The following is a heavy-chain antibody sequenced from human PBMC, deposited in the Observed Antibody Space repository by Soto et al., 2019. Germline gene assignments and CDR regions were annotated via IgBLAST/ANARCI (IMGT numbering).Heavy chain of an antibody. J-gene: IGHJ2*01. D-gene: IGHD5-12*01. CDR1: GFTFSSYG. CDR3: ARWLQTGYFDL. CDR2: ISYDGSNK. V-gene: IGHV3-30*03. Sequence: QVQLVESGGGVVQPGRSLRLSCAASGFTFSSYGMHWVRQAPGKGLEWVAVISYDGSNKYYADSVKGRFTISRDNSKNPLYLQMNSLRAEDTAVYYCARWLQTGYFDLWGRGTLVTVSS.